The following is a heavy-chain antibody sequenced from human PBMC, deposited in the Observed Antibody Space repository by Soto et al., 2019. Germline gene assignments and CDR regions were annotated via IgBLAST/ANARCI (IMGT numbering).Heavy chain of an antibody. V-gene: IGHV3-72*01. J-gene: IGHJ4*02. Sequence: EVQLAESGGGLVQPGGSLRLSCAASGFTFSDHYMDWVRQAPGKGLEWVGRSRDKVHSHTTEYAASVKGRFTISRGDSENSLYLQTNSLKTADTAVYYCARGVVSTGYFDYWGQGTLVTVSS. CDR2: SRDKVHSHTT. CDR3: ARGVVSTGYFDY. D-gene: IGHD5-12*01. CDR1: GFTFSDHY.